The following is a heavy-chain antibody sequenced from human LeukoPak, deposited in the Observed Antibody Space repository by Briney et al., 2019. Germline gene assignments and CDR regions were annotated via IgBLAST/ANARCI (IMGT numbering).Heavy chain of an antibody. J-gene: IGHJ4*02. V-gene: IGHV3-30*18. D-gene: IGHD6-19*01. CDR3: AKDRSSGWKEDY. CDR2: ISYDGSNK. Sequence: GGSLRLSCAASGFTFSSYGMHCVRQAPGKGLEWVAVISYDGSNKYYADSVKGRFTISRDNSKNTLYLQMNSLRAEDTAVYYCAKDRSSGWKEDYWGQGTLVTVSS. CDR1: GFTFSSYG.